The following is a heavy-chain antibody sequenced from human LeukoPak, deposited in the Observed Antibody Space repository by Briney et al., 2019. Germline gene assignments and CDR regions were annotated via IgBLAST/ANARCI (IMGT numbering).Heavy chain of an antibody. CDR3: AGDRGCSGGSCYFS. V-gene: IGHV1-2*02. CDR2: INPNSGGT. Sequence: ASVKVSCKASGYTFTGYYMHWVRQAPGQGLEWMGWINPNSGGTNYAQKFQGRVTMTRDTSISTAYMELSSLRSDDTAVYYCAGDRGCSGGSCYFSWGQGTLVTVSS. J-gene: IGHJ4*02. D-gene: IGHD2-15*01. CDR1: GYTFTGYY.